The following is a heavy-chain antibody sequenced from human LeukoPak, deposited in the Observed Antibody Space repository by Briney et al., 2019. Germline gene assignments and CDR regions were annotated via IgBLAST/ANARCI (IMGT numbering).Heavy chain of an antibody. CDR2: ISAYNGNT. D-gene: IGHD1-26*01. Sequence: ASVKVSCKASGYTFTSYGIGWVRQAPGQGLEWMGWISAYNGNTNYAQKLQGRVTMTTDTSTSTAYMELRSLRSDDTAVYYCARDPPSGSPCDYWGQGTLVTVSS. CDR3: ARDPPSGSPCDY. J-gene: IGHJ4*02. V-gene: IGHV1-18*01. CDR1: GYTFTSYG.